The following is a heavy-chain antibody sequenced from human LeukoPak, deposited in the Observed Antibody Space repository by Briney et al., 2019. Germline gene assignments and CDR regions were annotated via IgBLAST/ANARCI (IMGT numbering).Heavy chain of an antibody. CDR1: GFTFSSYA. V-gene: IGHV3-30*04. J-gene: IGHJ2*01. CDR2: ISYDGSNK. CDR3: ARDEGGWYFDL. D-gene: IGHD3-16*01. Sequence: PGGSLRLSCAASGFTFSSYAMNWVRQAPGKGLEWVTVISYDGSNKYYADSVKGRFTISRDNAKNSLYLQMNSLRVEDTAVYYCARDEGGWYFDLWGRGTLVTVSS.